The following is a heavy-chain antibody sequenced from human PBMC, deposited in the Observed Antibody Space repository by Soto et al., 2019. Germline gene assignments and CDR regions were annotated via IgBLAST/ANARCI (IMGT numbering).Heavy chain of an antibody. Sequence: QVQLVQSGAEVKKPGSSVKVSCKASGGTFSSYAITWVRQAPGHGLEWMGGISPIFVKANYAQKFQGSVTITADESTSTADMELSSLRSEDTSEYSWARDRGPSSGYYPYWFDPWGQGTLVTVSS. J-gene: IGHJ5*02. CDR2: ISPIFVKA. D-gene: IGHD3-22*01. CDR1: GGTFSSYA. V-gene: IGHV1-69*12. CDR3: ARDRGPSSGYYPYWFDP.